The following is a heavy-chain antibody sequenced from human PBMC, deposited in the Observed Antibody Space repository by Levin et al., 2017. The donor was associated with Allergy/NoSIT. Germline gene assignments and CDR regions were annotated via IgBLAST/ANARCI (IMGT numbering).Heavy chain of an antibody. CDR3: ARGFRQWLGLDGMDV. CDR2: IWYDGSNK. CDR1: GFTFSSYG. Sequence: GGSLRLSCAASGFTFSSYGMHWVRQAPGKGLEWVAVIWYDGSNKYYADSVKGRFTISRDNSKNTLYLQMNSLRAEDTAVYYCARGFRQWLGLDGMDVWGQGTTVTVSS. V-gene: IGHV3-33*01. D-gene: IGHD6-19*01. J-gene: IGHJ6*02.